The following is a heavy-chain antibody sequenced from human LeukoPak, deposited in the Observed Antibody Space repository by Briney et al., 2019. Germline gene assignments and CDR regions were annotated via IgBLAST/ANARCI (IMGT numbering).Heavy chain of an antibody. Sequence: PSETLSLTCTVSGGSIRSSSSYWGWIRQPPGKGLEWIGSIYYSGSTFYNPSLKSRVNISVDTSKNQFSLKLSSVTAADTAVYYCARPTGYCSSDSCYEYFDYWGQGTLVTVSS. CDR2: IYYSGST. J-gene: IGHJ4*02. D-gene: IGHD2-2*01. CDR1: GGSIRSSSSY. V-gene: IGHV4-39*01. CDR3: ARPTGYCSSDSCYEYFDY.